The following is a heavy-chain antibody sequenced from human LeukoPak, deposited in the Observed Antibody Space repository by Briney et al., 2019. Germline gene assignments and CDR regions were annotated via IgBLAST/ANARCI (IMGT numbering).Heavy chain of an antibody. CDR1: GGSIGSGSYY. Sequence: PSQTLSLTCTVSGGSIGSGSYYWSWIRQTPGKGLEWIGYIYDFGNTDYNPSLKSRVTISVDTSKNQFSLKLSSVTAADTAVYYCARSYYYDSSGFDAFDIWGQGTMVTVSS. CDR2: IYDFGNT. J-gene: IGHJ3*02. CDR3: ARSYYYDSSGFDAFDI. D-gene: IGHD3-22*01. V-gene: IGHV4-30-2*01.